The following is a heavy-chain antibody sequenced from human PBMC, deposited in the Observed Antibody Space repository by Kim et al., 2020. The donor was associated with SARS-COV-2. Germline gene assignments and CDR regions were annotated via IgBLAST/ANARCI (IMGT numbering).Heavy chain of an antibody. Sequence: ASVKVSCKASGYIFTDYYMHWLRQAPGLGLEWMGWINPKNGGTSYAPKFQGRVSLTRDTSISTVYMELSRLTFDDTAVYYCVKEATYYDVPWGQGTLVTVSS. J-gene: IGHJ4*02. D-gene: IGHD3-10*02. V-gene: IGHV1-2*02. CDR3: VKEATYYDVP. CDR2: INPKNGGT. CDR1: GYIFTDYY.